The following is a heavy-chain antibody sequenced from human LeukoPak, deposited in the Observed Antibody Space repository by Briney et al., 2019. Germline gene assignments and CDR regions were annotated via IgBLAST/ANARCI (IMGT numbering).Heavy chain of an antibody. CDR3: AKDSARVVIAAIHWYFDL. J-gene: IGHJ2*01. Sequence: GGSLRLPCAASGLIFSSYAMRWVRQAPGKGLELVSAICGSGTSTYYGHSVKGRFTISRDHSNNTVYLQMNSLRREDTAVYYGAKDSARVVIAAIHWYFDLWGRGTLVTVSS. V-gene: IGHV3-23*01. CDR2: ICGSGTST. CDR1: GLIFSSYA. D-gene: IGHD2-21*01.